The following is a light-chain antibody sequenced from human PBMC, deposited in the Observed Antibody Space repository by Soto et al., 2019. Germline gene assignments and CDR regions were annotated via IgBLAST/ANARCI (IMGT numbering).Light chain of an antibody. CDR2: SVS. CDR1: SSDVGGYNY. V-gene: IGLV2-14*03. J-gene: IGLJ2*01. Sequence: QSALTQPASVSGSPGQSITNSCTGTSSDVGGYNYVSWYQQHPGKAPKLMIYSVSNRPSGVSHRFSGSKSGNTASLTISGLQAEDEADYYCSSYTRNSPVLFGGGTKLTVL. CDR3: SSYTRNSPVL.